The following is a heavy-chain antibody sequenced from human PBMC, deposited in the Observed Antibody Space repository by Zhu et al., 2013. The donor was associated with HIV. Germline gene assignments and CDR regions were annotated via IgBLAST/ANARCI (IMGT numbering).Heavy chain of an antibody. CDR1: GYTFTNYA. CDR2: INTGNANT. J-gene: IGHJ4*02. CDR3: ASLTGYGLDY. D-gene: IGHD5-12*01. Sequence: QVQLVQSGAEVKKPGASVKVSCKASGYTFTNYAMHWVRQAPGQRLEWMGWINTGNANTKYSQKFQDRVTITRDTSASTAYMELSSLRFEDTAVYYCASLTGYGLDYWGQGTLVTVSS. V-gene: IGHV1-3*04.